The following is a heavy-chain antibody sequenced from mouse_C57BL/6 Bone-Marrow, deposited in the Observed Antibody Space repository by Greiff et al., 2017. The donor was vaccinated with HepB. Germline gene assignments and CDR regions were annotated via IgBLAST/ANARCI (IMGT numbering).Heavy chain of an antibody. J-gene: IGHJ3*01. Sequence: QVQLQQPGAELVKPGASVKLSCKASGYTFTSYWMQWVKQRPGQGLEWIGEIDPSDSFTNYNQKFKGKATLTVDTSSSTAYMQLSSLTSEDSAVYYCARKVPRYDYEFAYWGQGTLVTVSA. V-gene: IGHV1-50*01. CDR3: ARKVPRYDYEFAY. D-gene: IGHD2-4*01. CDR1: GYTFTSYW. CDR2: IDPSDSFT.